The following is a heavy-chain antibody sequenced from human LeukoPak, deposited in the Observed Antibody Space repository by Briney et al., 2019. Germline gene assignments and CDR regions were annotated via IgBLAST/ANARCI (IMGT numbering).Heavy chain of an antibody. J-gene: IGHJ3*02. V-gene: IGHV3-23*01. CDR2: ISGSGGST. CDR1: GFTFSSYA. D-gene: IGHD5-24*01. CDR3: AKDIDGYGEIYDAFDI. Sequence: PGGTLRLSCAASGFTFSSYAMSWVRQAPGKGLEWVSAISGSGGSTYYADSVKGRFTISRDNSKNTLYLQMNSLRAEDTAVYYCAKDIDGYGEIYDAFDIWGQGTMVTVSS.